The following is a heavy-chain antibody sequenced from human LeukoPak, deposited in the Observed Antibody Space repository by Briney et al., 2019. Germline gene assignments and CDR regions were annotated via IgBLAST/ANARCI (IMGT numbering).Heavy chain of an antibody. CDR3: ARAGSGYVWGSYRPFDY. V-gene: IGHV1-8*01. CDR2: MNPNSGNT. D-gene: IGHD3-16*02. Sequence: ASVKVSCKASGYTFTSYDINWVRQATGQGLEWMGWMNPNSGNTGYAQKFQGRVTMTRNTSISTAYMELSSLRSEDTAVYYCARAGSGYVWGSYRPFDYWGQGTLVTVSS. J-gene: IGHJ4*02. CDR1: GYTFTSYD.